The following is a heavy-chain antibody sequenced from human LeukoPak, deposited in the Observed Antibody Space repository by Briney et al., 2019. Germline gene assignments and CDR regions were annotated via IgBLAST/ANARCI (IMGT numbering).Heavy chain of an antibody. CDR1: GFTFSSYW. CDR2: IKQDGSEK. Sequence: GGSLRLSCAASGFTFSSYWMSWVRQAPGKGLEWVANIKQDGSEKYYVDSVKGRFTISRDNAKNSLYLQMNSLRAEDTAVYYCARVREYCSSTSCYYSDYWGQGTLVTVSS. CDR3: ARVREYCSSTSCYYSDY. V-gene: IGHV3-7*01. J-gene: IGHJ4*02. D-gene: IGHD2-2*01.